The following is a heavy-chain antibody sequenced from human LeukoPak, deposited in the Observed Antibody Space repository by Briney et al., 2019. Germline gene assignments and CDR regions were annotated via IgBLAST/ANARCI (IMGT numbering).Heavy chain of an antibody. J-gene: IGHJ4*02. CDR1: GFTVSSNY. D-gene: IGHD3-9*01. CDR2: IYSGGST. Sequence: GGSLRLSCAASGFTVSSNYMSWVRQAPGEGLEWVSVIYSGGSTYYADSVKGRFTISRDNSKNTLYLQMNSLRAEDTAVYYCARGPRYFDWLLYNDYWGQGTLVTVSS. CDR3: ARGPRYFDWLLYNDY. V-gene: IGHV3-66*01.